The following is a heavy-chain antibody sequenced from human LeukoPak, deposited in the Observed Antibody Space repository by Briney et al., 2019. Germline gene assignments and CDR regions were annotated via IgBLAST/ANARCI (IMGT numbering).Heavy chain of an antibody. V-gene: IGHV3-7*04. CDR2: MNQDGSEK. CDR3: ARGHYDMDV. Sequence: GGSLRLSCAASGFTFSNHWMTWVRQAPGKGLEWVAGMNQDGSEKYCVDSVKGRFTISRDNAKNSLYLQMNSLRAEDTAVYYCARGHYDMDVWGQGTTATVSS. J-gene: IGHJ6*02. CDR1: GFTFSNHW.